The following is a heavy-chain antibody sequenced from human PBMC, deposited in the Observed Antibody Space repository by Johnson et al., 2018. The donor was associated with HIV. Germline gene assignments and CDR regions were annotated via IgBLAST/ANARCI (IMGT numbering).Heavy chain of an antibody. CDR1: GFAVSKNY. J-gene: IGHJ3*02. Sequence: VQLVESGGGVIQPGGSLRLSCAASGFAVSKNYMGWVRQAPGKGLEWVSVIYSGGTTYYADSVKGRFTLSRDNSKNTLYLQMNSLRAEDTAVYYCARDRGVVWNNDYKGDAFDIWGQGTMVTVSS. V-gene: IGHV3-53*01. CDR3: ARDRGVVWNNDYKGDAFDI. D-gene: IGHD3-10*01. CDR2: IYSGGTT.